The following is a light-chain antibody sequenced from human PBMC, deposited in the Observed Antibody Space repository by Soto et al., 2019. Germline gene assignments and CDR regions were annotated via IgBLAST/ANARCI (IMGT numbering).Light chain of an antibody. J-gene: IGKJ4*01. CDR3: QQLNSHPLT. Sequence: MQFTHSRSFLSSSLVYIVSITCRASQGISSYLAWYQQKPGKAPKLLIYAASTLQSGVPSRFSGSGSGTEFTLTISSLQPEDFATYYCQQLNSHPLTFGGGTKVDIK. CDR2: AAS. CDR1: QGISSY. V-gene: IGKV1-9*01.